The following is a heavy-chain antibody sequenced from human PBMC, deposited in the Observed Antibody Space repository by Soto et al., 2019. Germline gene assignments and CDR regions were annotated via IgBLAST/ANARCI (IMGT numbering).Heavy chain of an antibody. V-gene: IGHV4-30-4*01. CDR1: GGSISNGDYY. D-gene: IGHD4-17*01. CDR3: ARRSTVTKSFDY. Sequence: SETLSLTCSVSGGSISNGDYYWSWIRQPPGKGLEWIGYIYYSGSAYYSPSLKSRASMSVDTSQDQFSLRLTSVTAADTAVYYCARRSTVTKSFDYWGQGTLVTVSS. CDR2: IYYSGSA. J-gene: IGHJ4*02.